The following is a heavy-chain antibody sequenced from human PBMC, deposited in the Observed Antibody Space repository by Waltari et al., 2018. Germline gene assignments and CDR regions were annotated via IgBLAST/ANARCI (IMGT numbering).Heavy chain of an antibody. V-gene: IGHV4-39*01. Sequence: QPHLQESGPGLVNPSETLSLTCNVSGDSISRGTPYWGWIRQPPGRRLEWIGTVYYSGSIYYNPFLKNRITVSVDTSKNQFSLKMTYVTAADTAIYYCARLVGTVVRGVRTRIDSWGRGIWVTVSS. CDR2: VYYSGSI. CDR3: ARLVGTVVRGVRTRIDS. D-gene: IGHD3-10*01. CDR1: GDSISRGTPY. J-gene: IGHJ5*01.